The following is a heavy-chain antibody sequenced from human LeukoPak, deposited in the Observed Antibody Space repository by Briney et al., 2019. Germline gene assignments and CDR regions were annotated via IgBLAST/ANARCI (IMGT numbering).Heavy chain of an antibody. Sequence: APVKVSCKASGYTFTSYDINWVRQATGQGLEWMGWMNPNSGNTGYAQKFQGRVTMTRNTPISTAYMELSSLRSEDTAVYYCARQQILTGSWPPFKDYWGQGTLVTVSS. D-gene: IGHD3-9*01. CDR2: MNPNSGNT. V-gene: IGHV1-8*01. CDR1: GYTFTSYD. CDR3: ARQQILTGSWPPFKDY. J-gene: IGHJ4*02.